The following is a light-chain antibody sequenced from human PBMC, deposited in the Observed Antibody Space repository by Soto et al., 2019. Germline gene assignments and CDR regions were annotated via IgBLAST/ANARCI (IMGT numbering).Light chain of an antibody. Sequence: EIVMTQSPATLSVSPGERVTLSCRASQSVSRSLAWYQQKPGQAPRLLIYGASTRATGIPARFSGSGSGTEFTLTLRRLQSEDFAVYYCQQYHNWPPFTFGPGTKVDIK. CDR1: QSVSRS. CDR3: QQYHNWPPFT. CDR2: GAS. J-gene: IGKJ3*01. V-gene: IGKV3-15*01.